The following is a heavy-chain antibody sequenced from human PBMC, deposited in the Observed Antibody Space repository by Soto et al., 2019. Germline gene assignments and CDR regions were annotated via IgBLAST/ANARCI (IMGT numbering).Heavy chain of an antibody. CDR1: GGSISSSSYY. Sequence: SETLSLTCTVSGGSISSSSYYWGWIRQPPGKGLEWIGSIYYSGSTYYNPSLKSRVTISVDTSKNQFSLKLSSVTAADTAVYYCARVVPAANWFDPWGQGTLVTVSS. J-gene: IGHJ5*02. V-gene: IGHV4-39*01. CDR3: ARVVPAANWFDP. CDR2: IYYSGST. D-gene: IGHD2-2*01.